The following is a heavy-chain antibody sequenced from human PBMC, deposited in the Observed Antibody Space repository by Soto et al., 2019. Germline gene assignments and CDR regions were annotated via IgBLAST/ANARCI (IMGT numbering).Heavy chain of an antibody. D-gene: IGHD3-10*01. CDR2: ISYDGSNK. J-gene: IGHJ5*02. CDR1: GLTFSSYG. CDR3: AKTGGFGELLSWFDP. V-gene: IGHV3-30*18. Sequence: GGSLRLSCAASGLTFSSYGMHWVRQAPGKGLEWVAVISYDGSNKYYADSVKGRFTISRDNSKNTLYLQMNSLRAEDTAVYYCAKTGGFGELLSWFDPWGQGTLVTVSS.